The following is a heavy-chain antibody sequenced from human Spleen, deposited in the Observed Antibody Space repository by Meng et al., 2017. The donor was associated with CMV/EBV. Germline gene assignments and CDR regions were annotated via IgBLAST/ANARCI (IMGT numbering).Heavy chain of an antibody. CDR2: ISSGSDYM. CDR3: ARAGYCSSTSCYTGDYYYYGMDV. V-gene: IGHV3-21*01. D-gene: IGHD2-2*02. CDR1: GFTFKTFT. J-gene: IGHJ6*02. Sequence: GSLKISCAASGFTFKTFTMIWVRQAPRKGLEWVSSISSGSDYMYYADSVKGRFTISRDNAKNTLYLQMNSLRAEDTAVYYCARAGYCSSTSCYTGDYYYYGMDVWSQGTTVTVSS.